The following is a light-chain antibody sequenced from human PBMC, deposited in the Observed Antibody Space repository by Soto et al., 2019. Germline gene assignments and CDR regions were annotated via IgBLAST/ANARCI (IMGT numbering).Light chain of an antibody. CDR3: CSYAGSSSLV. Sequence: QSALTQPASVSGSPGQWTTISCTGTSSDVGGYNYVSWYQHHPGKAPKLMIYDVTNRPSGVSNRFSGSKSGNTASLTISGLQAEDEADYYCCSYAGSSSLVFGTGTKLTVL. CDR1: SSDVGGYNY. V-gene: IGLV2-14*03. CDR2: DVT. J-gene: IGLJ1*01.